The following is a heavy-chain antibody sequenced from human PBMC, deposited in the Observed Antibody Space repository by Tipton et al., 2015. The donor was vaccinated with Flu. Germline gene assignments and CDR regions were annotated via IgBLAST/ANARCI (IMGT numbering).Heavy chain of an antibody. D-gene: IGHD3-10*02. V-gene: IGHV4-39*01. Sequence: GLVKPSETLSLTCTVSSGSIRSTDYFCAWIRQPPGKRLELIGSIYPSGTPYYNPSLKSRVTISVDTSKSQFSLKLRSVTAADTAVYYCARLSYYDVDLKNYYFDFWGLGVLVTVSS. CDR3: ARLSYYDVDLKNYYFDF. J-gene: IGHJ4*02. CDR1: SGSIRSTDYF. CDR2: IYPSGTP.